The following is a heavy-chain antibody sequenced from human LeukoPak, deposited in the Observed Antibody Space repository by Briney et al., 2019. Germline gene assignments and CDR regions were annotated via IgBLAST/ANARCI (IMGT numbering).Heavy chain of an antibody. Sequence: GGSLGLSCAASGFTFSSKGMHWVRQAPGKGLEWVAFIQYDGSYKYYAESVKDRFTISRDNSKNTLYLQMNSLRAEDTAVYYCANANYWGQGTLVTVSS. CDR3: ANANY. J-gene: IGHJ4*02. CDR1: GFTFSSKG. CDR2: IQYDGSYK. V-gene: IGHV3-30*02.